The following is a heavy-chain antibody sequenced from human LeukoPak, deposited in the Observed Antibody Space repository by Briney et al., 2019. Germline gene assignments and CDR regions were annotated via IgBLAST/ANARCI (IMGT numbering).Heavy chain of an antibody. CDR3: AKAGYSDANGYFDS. D-gene: IGHD5-18*01. V-gene: IGHV3-23*01. CDR1: GFTFSSYS. CDR2: ISGNGGST. Sequence: PGGSLRLSCPASGFTFSSYSMHWVRQAPGKGLEWVSVISGNGGSTYYADSVRGRFTISRDTSKNTLYLQMNSLRGEDTAVYYCAKAGYSDANGYFDSWGQGTLVTVSS. J-gene: IGHJ4*02.